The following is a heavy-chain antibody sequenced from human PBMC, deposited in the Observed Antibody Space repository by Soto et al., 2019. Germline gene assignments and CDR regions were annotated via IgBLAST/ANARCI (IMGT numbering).Heavy chain of an antibody. CDR1: GGSFSGYY. Sequence: SETLSLTCAVYGGSFSGYYWSWIRQPPGKGLEWIGEINHSGSTNYNPSLKSRVTISVDTSKNQLSLKLSTVTAADTAVYYCASGGNIGFGLLSFDYWGQGTLVTVSS. CDR3: ASGGNIGFGLLSFDY. D-gene: IGHD1-1*01. CDR2: INHSGST. J-gene: IGHJ4*02. V-gene: IGHV4-34*01.